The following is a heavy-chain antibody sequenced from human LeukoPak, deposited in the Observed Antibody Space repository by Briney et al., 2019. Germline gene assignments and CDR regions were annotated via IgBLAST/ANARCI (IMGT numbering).Heavy chain of an antibody. Sequence: GGSLRLSCAASGFTFSSYAMSWVRQAPGKGLEWVSAIGGSGGSTYYADSVKGRFTISRDNSKNTLYLQMNSLRAEDTAVYYCAKGKRIYDFWSGRYYYYGMDVWGQGTTVTVSS. V-gene: IGHV3-23*01. J-gene: IGHJ6*02. CDR2: IGGSGGST. CDR3: AKGKRIYDFWSGRYYYYGMDV. CDR1: GFTFSSYA. D-gene: IGHD3-3*01.